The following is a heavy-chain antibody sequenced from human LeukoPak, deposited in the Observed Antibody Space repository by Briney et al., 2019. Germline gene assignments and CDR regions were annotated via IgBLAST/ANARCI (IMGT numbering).Heavy chain of an antibody. D-gene: IGHD2-21*01. V-gene: IGHV1-24*01. CDR2: FDPEVDEA. J-gene: IGHJ3*01. CDR1: GYTLSELF. CDR3: TTEGGNSFGWGFDAFNV. Sequence: ASVKVSCKVSGYTLSELFIHWVRQAPGKGLQWMGGFDPEVDEAIYAQGFQGRVTMTEDTSTDTAFMEVNSLKSEDTAVYYCTTEGGNSFGWGFDAFNVWGQGTMVTVSS.